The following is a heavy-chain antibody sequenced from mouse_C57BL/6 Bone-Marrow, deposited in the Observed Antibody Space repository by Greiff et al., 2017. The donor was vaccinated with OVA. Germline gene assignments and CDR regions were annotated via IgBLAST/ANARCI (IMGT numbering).Heavy chain of an antibody. V-gene: IGHV1-82*01. CDR2: IYPGDGDT. CDR3: ARWIYDGYSYAMDY. Sequence: VKLQQSGPELVKPGASVKISCKASGYAFSSSWMNWVKQRPGKGLEWIGRIYPGDGDTNYNGKFKGKATLTADKSSSTAYMQLSSLTSEDSAVYYCARWIYDGYSYAMDYWGQGTSVTVSS. D-gene: IGHD2-3*01. CDR1: GYAFSSSW. J-gene: IGHJ4*01.